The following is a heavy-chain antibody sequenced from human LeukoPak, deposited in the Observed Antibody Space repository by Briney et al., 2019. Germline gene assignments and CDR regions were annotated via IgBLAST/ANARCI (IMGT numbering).Heavy chain of an antibody. CDR3: ARVRGYNGSPRTFDI. CDR1: GGSISSDTYY. J-gene: IGHJ3*02. CDR2: IFYSGTT. V-gene: IGHV4-39*01. D-gene: IGHD1-26*01. Sequence: PSETLSLTCTVSGGSISSDTYYWGWIRQPPGKGLEWIGSIFYSGTTYYNPSLNSRVTISVDTSEKQFSLNLISVTAADTAVYYCARVRGYNGSPRTFDIWGQGTMVTVSS.